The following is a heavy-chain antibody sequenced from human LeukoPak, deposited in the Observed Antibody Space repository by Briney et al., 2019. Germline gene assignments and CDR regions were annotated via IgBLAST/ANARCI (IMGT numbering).Heavy chain of an antibody. CDR2: IYYSGSV. CDR1: GYPISSSNW. Sequence: SETLSLTCAVSGYPISSSNWWGWIRQPPGKGLEWIGYIYYSGSVYYNPSLKSRVTMSVDTSKNQFSMKMSSVTAVDTAVYYCAGNAAGFEGGFDPWGQGTLVTVSS. V-gene: IGHV4-28*05. D-gene: IGHD1-26*01. J-gene: IGHJ5*02. CDR3: AGNAAGFEGGFDP.